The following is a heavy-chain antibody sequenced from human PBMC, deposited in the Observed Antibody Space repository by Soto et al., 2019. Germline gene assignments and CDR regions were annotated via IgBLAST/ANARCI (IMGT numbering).Heavy chain of an antibody. CDR3: ARNIYGSGSYPRWGTPWFDP. CDR1: GFTFSSYS. Sequence: EVQLVESGGGLVKPGGSLRLSCAASGFTFSSYSMNWVRQAPGKGLEWVSSISSSSSYIYYADSVKGRFTISRDNAKNSLYLQMNSLRAEDTAVYYCARNIYGSGSYPRWGTPWFDPWGQGTLVTVSS. D-gene: IGHD3-10*01. CDR2: ISSSSSYI. J-gene: IGHJ5*02. V-gene: IGHV3-21*01.